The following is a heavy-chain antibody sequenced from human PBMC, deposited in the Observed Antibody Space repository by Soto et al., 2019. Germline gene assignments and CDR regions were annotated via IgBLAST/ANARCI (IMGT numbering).Heavy chain of an antibody. J-gene: IGHJ3*02. D-gene: IGHD2-15*01. V-gene: IGHV3-74*01. Sequence: GGSLRLSCAASGFTFSSYWMHWVRQAPGKGLVWVSRINSDGSSTSYADSVKGRFTISRDNAKNTLYLQMNSLRAEDPAVYYCARDGPGGYCSGGSCYSGDAFDIWGQGTMVTVSS. CDR2: INSDGSST. CDR3: ARDGPGGYCSGGSCYSGDAFDI. CDR1: GFTFSSYW.